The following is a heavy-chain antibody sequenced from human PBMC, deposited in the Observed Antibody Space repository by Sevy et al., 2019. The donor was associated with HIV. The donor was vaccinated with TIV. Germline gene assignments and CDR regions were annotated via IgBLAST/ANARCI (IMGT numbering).Heavy chain of an antibody. D-gene: IGHD3-10*01. Sequence: GGSLRLSCAASGFTFSNYFINWVRQAPGKGLEWVSSISSGRSYIFYADSVKGRFTISRDNAKNSLYLHMNSLRAEDTAVYYWARGDYYGSLYYFDYWGPGTLVTVSS. CDR3: ARGDYYGSLYYFDY. CDR1: GFTFSNYF. J-gene: IGHJ4*02. V-gene: IGHV3-21*01. CDR2: ISSGRSYI.